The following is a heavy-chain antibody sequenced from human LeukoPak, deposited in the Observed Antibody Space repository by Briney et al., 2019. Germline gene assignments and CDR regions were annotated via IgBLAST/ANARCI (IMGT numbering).Heavy chain of an antibody. V-gene: IGHV3-30*04. CDR1: GFTFSSYA. J-gene: IGHJ4*02. CDR3: ARDNCGSTSCYHGY. Sequence: GRSLRLSCAASGFTFSSYAMHWVRQAPGKGLEWVAVISYDGSNKYYADSVKGRFTTSRDNSKNTLYLQMNSLRAEDTAVYYCARDNCGSTSCYHGYWGQGTLATVSS. D-gene: IGHD2-2*01. CDR2: ISYDGSNK.